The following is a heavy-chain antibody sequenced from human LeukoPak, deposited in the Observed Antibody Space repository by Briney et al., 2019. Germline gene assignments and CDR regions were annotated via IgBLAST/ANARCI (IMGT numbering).Heavy chain of an antibody. V-gene: IGHV1-2*02. J-gene: IGHJ4*02. CDR2: INPNSGGT. CDR1: GYTFTRYY. Sequence: ASVKVSCKASGYTFTRYYMHWVLQAPGQGLEWMGWINPNSGGTHYAQKCKGRVTMTRDTSISTAYMELCRLRSDDTAVDYCARATVCSGGSGPLIDYWGQGTLVTVSS. CDR3: ARATVCSGGSGPLIDY. D-gene: IGHD2-15*01.